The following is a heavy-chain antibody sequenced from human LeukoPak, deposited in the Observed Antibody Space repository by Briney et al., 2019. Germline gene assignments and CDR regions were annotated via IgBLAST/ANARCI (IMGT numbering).Heavy chain of an antibody. V-gene: IGHV1-24*01. Sequence: GASVKVSCKVSGYTLTELSMHWVRRAPGKGLEWMGGFDPEDGETIYAQKFQGRVTMTEDTSTDTAYMELSSLRSEDTAVYYCATVLGETVTTAHAFDIWGQGTMVTVSS. D-gene: IGHD4-17*01. CDR1: GYTLTELS. J-gene: IGHJ3*02. CDR2: FDPEDGET. CDR3: ATVLGETVTTAHAFDI.